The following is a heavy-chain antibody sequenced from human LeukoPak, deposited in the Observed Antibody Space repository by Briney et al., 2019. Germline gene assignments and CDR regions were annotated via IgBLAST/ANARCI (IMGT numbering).Heavy chain of an antibody. CDR2: INTNTGNP. CDR3: ARVGATASTTLDYFDY. D-gene: IGHD4-11*01. J-gene: IGHJ4*02. CDR1: GYTFTKYA. Sequence: ASVKVSCKASGYTFTKYAMNWVRQAPGQGLEWMGWINTNTGNPTYAQDFTGRFVFSLDTSVNTAYLQISTLKPEDTAVYYCARVGATASTTLDYFDYWGQGTLVTVSS. V-gene: IGHV7-4-1*02.